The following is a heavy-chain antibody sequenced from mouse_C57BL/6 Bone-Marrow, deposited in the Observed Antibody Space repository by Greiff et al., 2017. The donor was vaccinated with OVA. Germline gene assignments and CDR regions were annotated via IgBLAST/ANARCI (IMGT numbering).Heavy chain of an antibody. V-gene: IGHV5-12-1*01. D-gene: IGHD2-12*01. CDR2: ISSGGGST. J-gene: IGHJ3*01. CDR1: GFAFSSYD. Sequence: EVKLVESGGGLVKPGGSLKLSCAASGFAFSSYDMSWVRQTPEKRLEWVAYISSGGGSTYYPDTVKGRFTISRDNAKNTLYLQMSSLKSEDTAMYYCARLGRTTIYWGQGTLVTVSA. CDR3: ARLGRTTIY.